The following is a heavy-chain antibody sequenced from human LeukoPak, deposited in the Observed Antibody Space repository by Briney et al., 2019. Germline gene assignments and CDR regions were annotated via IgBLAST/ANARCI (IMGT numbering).Heavy chain of an antibody. CDR3: ARGVAVATLDY. J-gene: IGHJ4*02. V-gene: IGHV3-30*04. D-gene: IGHD6-19*01. Sequence: GRSLRLSCAASGFTFSNYAMHWVRQAPGKGLEWVAVISYDGSNKYYADSVKGRFTISRDNSKDTLYLQMNSLRAEDTAVYYCARGVAVATLDYWGQGSLVTVSS. CDR1: GFTFSNYA. CDR2: ISYDGSNK.